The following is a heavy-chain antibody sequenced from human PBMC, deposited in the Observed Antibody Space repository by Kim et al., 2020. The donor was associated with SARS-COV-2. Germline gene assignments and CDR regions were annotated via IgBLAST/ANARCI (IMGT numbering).Heavy chain of an antibody. CDR3: ARSGGTGYYIAFDN. V-gene: IGHV1-46*01. CDR1: GYTFSNNY. D-gene: IGHD3-9*01. J-gene: IGHJ4*02. Sequence: ASVKVSCKASGYTFSNNYIYWVRQAPVQGLEWMGIINPSGGSKTYAQKFQGRVTMTRDTSTSTVYMELSSLRSEDTAVYYCARSGGTGYYIAFDNWGQGTLVTVSS. CDR2: INPSGGSK.